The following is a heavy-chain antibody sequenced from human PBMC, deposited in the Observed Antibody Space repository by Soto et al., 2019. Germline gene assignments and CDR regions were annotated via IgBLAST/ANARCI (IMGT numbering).Heavy chain of an antibody. CDR2: VIPFYNTP. Sequence: QVQLVQSGAEVKRPGSSVRVSCKASEDTFDSYAISWVRQAPGQGLDWMGGVIPFYNTPNYAKKFQGRVTITADESTSTPYKELSSLRSEDTAMYYCAAESAYGGNPLAFLYSGQGTLVTASS. CDR1: EDTFDSYA. D-gene: IGHD1-26*01. J-gene: IGHJ4*02. V-gene: IGHV1-69*01. CDR3: AAESAYGGNPLAFLY.